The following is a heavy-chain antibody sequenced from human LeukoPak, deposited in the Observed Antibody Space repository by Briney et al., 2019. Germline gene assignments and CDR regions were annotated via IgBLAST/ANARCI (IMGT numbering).Heavy chain of an antibody. CDR3: AKEGYDYVWGRINNWFDP. Sequence: GGSLRLSCAASGFTFSSYGMSWVRQAPGKGLEWVSAISGSGGSTYYADSVKGRFTISRDNSKNTLYLQMNSLRAEDTAVYYCAKEGYDYVWGRINNWFDPWGQGTLVTVSS. D-gene: IGHD3-16*01. CDR1: GFTFSSYG. CDR2: ISGSGGST. J-gene: IGHJ5*02. V-gene: IGHV3-23*01.